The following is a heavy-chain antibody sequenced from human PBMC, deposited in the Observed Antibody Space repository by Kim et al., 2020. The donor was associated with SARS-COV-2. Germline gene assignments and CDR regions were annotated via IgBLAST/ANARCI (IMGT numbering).Heavy chain of an antibody. V-gene: IGHV4-39*01. Sequence: SETLSLTCTVSGGSISSSSYYWGWIRQPPGKGLEWIASIYYSGSTYYNPSLKSRVTISVDTSKNQFSLKLSPVTAADTAVYYCARRFYDGSSTSRYFAWYFALWGRGTLVTVSS. D-gene: IGHD2-2*01. CDR3: ARRFYDGSSTSRYFAWYFAL. CDR1: GGSISSSSYY. J-gene: IGHJ2*01. CDR2: IYYSGST.